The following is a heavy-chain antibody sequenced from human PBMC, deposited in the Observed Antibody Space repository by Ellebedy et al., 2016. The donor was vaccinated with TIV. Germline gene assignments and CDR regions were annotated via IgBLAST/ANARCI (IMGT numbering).Heavy chain of an antibody. CDR3: ARCTGWYADY. D-gene: IGHD6-19*01. CDR2: ISGTGAST. J-gene: IGHJ4*02. Sequence: GESLKISXAASGFTFSSYALTWVRQAPGKGLEWVSAISGTGASTYYADSVKGRFTISRDNSKSTLYLQMNSLTAEDTALYYCARCTGWYADYWGQGTRVTVSS. CDR1: GFTFSSYA. V-gene: IGHV3-23*01.